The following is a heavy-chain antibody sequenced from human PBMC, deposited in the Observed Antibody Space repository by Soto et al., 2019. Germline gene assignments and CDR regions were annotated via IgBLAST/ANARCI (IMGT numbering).Heavy chain of an antibody. CDR3: ARRYCSSTSCP. V-gene: IGHV4-39*01. CDR2: IYYSGST. Sequence: PSETLSLTCTVSGGSISSSSYYWGWIRQPPGKGLEWIGSIYYSGSTYYNPSLKSRVTISVDTSKNQFSLKLSSVTAADTAVYYCARRYCSSTSCPWGQGTLVTVSS. J-gene: IGHJ5*02. D-gene: IGHD2-2*01. CDR1: GGSISSSSYY.